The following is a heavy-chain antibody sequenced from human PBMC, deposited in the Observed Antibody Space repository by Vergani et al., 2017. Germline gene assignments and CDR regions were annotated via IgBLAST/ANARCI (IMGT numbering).Heavy chain of an antibody. J-gene: IGHJ5*02. CDR3: ASDTRSGQRADR. V-gene: IGHV4-59*11. CDR2: IHYSEKT. D-gene: IGHD6-19*01. CDR1: FDSIRNLY. Sequence: QVQLQESGPGLVKSSETLSLTCSVSFDSIRNLYCNWIRQPPGKGLEWIGSIHYSEKTNYNPSLKTRVTISVDTSKNQFSLTLTSVTAADTAVYYCASDTRSGQRADRWGQGSVVTVTS.